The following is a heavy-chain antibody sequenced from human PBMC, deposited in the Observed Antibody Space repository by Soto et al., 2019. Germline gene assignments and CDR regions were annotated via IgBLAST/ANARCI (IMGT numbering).Heavy chain of an antibody. Sequence: VASVKVSCKASGYTFTSYAMHWVRQAPGRRLEWMGWINAGNGNTKYSQKFQGRVTITRDTSASTAYMELSSLRSEDTAVYYCARGGGWYVWFDPWGQGTLVTVSS. J-gene: IGHJ5*02. V-gene: IGHV1-3*01. CDR2: INAGNGNT. CDR3: ARGGGWYVWFDP. CDR1: GYTFTSYA. D-gene: IGHD6-19*01.